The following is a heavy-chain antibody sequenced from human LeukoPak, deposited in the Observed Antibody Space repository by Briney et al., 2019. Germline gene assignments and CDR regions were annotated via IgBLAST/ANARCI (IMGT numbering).Heavy chain of an antibody. CDR1: GYSISSGYY. J-gene: IGHJ4*02. V-gene: IGHV4-38-2*01. CDR2: IYHSGST. CDR3: ASRLGYCSSTSCGTLDY. D-gene: IGHD2-2*01. Sequence: SETLSPTCVVSGYSISSGYYWGWIRQPPGKGLEWIGSIYHSGSTYYNPSLESRVTISVDTSKNQFSLKLSSATAADTAVYYCASRLGYCSSTSCGTLDYWGQGTLVTVSS.